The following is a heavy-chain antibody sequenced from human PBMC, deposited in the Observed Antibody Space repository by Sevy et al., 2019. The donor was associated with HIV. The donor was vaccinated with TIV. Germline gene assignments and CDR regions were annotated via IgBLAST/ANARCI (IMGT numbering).Heavy chain of an antibody. CDR1: HYTFSSYT. CDR2: ISYDGSNK. CDR3: ARDQHDYGGNLRTGWFDP. J-gene: IGHJ5*02. Sequence: GGSLRLSCAASHYTFSSYTMHWVRQAPGKGLEWVALISYDGSNKNYADSVKGRFTISRDNSKNTLYLQMSSLRAEDTTVYYCARDQHDYGGNLRTGWFDPWGQGTLVTVSS. V-gene: IGHV3-30-3*01. D-gene: IGHD4-17*01.